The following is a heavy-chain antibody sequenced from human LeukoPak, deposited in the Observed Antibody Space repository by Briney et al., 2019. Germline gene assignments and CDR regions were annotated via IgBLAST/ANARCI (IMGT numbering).Heavy chain of an antibody. V-gene: IGHV3-30*18. CDR3: AKDVSEWLAFDY. J-gene: IGHJ4*02. CDR1: GFTFSSSG. D-gene: IGHD6-19*01. Sequence: GGSLRLSCAASGFTFSSSGMHWVRQAPRKGLEWVAVISYDESNKYYADSVKGRFTISRDKSKNTLYLQMNSLRAEDTAVYYCAKDVSEWLAFDYWGQGTLVTVSS. CDR2: ISYDESNK.